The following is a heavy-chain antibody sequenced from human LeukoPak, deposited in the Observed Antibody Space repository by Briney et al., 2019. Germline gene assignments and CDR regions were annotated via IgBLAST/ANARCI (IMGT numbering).Heavy chain of an antibody. CDR2: IYSGGST. Sequence: PGGSLRLSCAASGFTVSSNYMSWVRQAPGKGLEWVSVIYSGGSTYYADSVKGRFTISRDNSKNTLYLQMNSLRAEDTAVYYCARESRGVYFDYWGQGTLVTVSS. V-gene: IGHV3-66*01. J-gene: IGHJ4*02. CDR3: ARESRGVYFDY. D-gene: IGHD3-10*01. CDR1: GFTVSSNY.